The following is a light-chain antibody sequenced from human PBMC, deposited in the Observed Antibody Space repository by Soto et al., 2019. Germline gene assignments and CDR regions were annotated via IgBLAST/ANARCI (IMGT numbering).Light chain of an antibody. CDR3: QKHNADPWT. V-gene: IGKV1-27*01. J-gene: IGKJ1*01. CDR2: TAS. Sequence: DIQMTQSPASLSASVGDRVTITCRASQGIEDHLAWYQQKPGKDPKLLIYTASTLQSGVPSRFSGSGSGTDFTLTISSLQPEDVATYYCQKHNADPWTFGQGTHVEIK. CDR1: QGIEDH.